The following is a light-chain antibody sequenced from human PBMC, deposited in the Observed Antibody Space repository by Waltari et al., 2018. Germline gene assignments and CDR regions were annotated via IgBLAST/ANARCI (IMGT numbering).Light chain of an antibody. CDR3: CSFAGSHTEI. CDR2: YDN. J-gene: IGLJ2*01. V-gene: IGLV2-11*01. Sequence: QSALTQPRSVSGSPGQSVTISCTKPLTYVSWYQQHPGKAPKLIIYYDNKRPSGVPDRFSGSKSGNTASLTISGLQTEDEADYYCCSFAGSHTEIFDGGTKLTVL. CDR1: LTY.